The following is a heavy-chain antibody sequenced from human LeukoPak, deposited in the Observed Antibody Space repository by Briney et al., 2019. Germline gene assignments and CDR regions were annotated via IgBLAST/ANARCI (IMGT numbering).Heavy chain of an antibody. CDR3: ARDGSYQGRGFDY. Sequence: GGSLRLSCAVSGFTFSSYWMSWVRQAPGKGLEWVANIKQDGSEKHYVDSLKGRFTIPRDNAKNSLYLQMNSLRAEDTAVYYCARDGSYQGRGFDYWGLGTLVTVSS. CDR1: GFTFSSYW. V-gene: IGHV3-7*01. CDR2: IKQDGSEK. D-gene: IGHD1-26*01. J-gene: IGHJ4*02.